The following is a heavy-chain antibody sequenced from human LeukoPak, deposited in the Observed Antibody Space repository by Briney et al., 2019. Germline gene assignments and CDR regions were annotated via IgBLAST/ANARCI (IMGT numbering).Heavy chain of an antibody. V-gene: IGHV3-30-3*01. Sequence: GGSLRLSCAASGLTFSSYAMHWVRQAPGKGLEWVAVISYDGSNKYYADSVKGRFTISRDNSKNTLYLQMNSLRAEDTAVYYCARDQIRLSPIVVVTNFDYWGQGTLVTVSS. CDR2: ISYDGSNK. D-gene: IGHD3-22*01. J-gene: IGHJ4*02. CDR3: ARDQIRLSPIVVVTNFDY. CDR1: GLTFSSYA.